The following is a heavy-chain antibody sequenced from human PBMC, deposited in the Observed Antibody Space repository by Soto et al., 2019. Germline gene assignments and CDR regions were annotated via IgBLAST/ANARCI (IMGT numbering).Heavy chain of an antibody. CDR3: ARAISP. Sequence: QVQLQESGPGLVKPSQTLSLTCTVSGGSISSGGYYWSWIRQHPGKGLDPQHPGKGLEWIGYIYYSGFTYYNPSLKSRVTISVDTSKNQFSLKLSSVTAADTAVYSCARAISPWGQGTLVTVSS. J-gene: IGHJ5*02. V-gene: IGHV4-31*03. D-gene: IGHD3-3*01. CDR1: GGSISSGGYY. CDR2: IYYSGFT.